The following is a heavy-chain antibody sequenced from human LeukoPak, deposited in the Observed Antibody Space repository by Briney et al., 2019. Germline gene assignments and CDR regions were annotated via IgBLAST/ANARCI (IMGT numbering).Heavy chain of an antibody. V-gene: IGHV1-69*13. CDR1: GGTFSSYA. CDR3: ARSSLLWFGELLPPARTYYYYYMDV. J-gene: IGHJ6*03. Sequence: ASVKVSCKASGGTFSSYAISWVRQAPAQGLEWMGGIIPIFGTANYAQKFQGRVTITADESTSTAYMELSSLRSEDTAVYYCARSSLLWFGELLPPARTYYYYYMDVWGKGTTVTISS. CDR2: IIPIFGTA. D-gene: IGHD3-10*01.